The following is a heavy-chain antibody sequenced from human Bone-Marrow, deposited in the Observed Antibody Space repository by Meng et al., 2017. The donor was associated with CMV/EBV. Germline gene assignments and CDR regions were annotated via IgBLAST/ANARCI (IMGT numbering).Heavy chain of an antibody. J-gene: IGHJ6*02. V-gene: IGHV3-21*01. Sequence: GESLKISCAASGFTFSSYSMNWVRQAPGKGLEWVSSISSSSSYIYYADSVKGRFTISRDNAKNSLYLQMNSLRVEDTAVYYCARVSLIAARPHYYYYGMDVWGQGTTVTVSS. CDR1: GFTFSSYS. D-gene: IGHD6-6*01. CDR2: ISSSSSYI. CDR3: ARVSLIAARPHYYYYGMDV.